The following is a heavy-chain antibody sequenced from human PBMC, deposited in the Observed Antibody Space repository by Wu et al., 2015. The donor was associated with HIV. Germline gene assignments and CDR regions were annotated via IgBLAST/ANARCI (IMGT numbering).Heavy chain of an antibody. CDR2: ITPILGST. CDR1: RDTFSRFA. Sequence: QVQLVQSGAEVKKPGSSVKVSCRASRDTFSRFAITWVRQAPGQGLECMGKITPILGSTVYTQKFQDRVTITADKSTSTSYMEFSSLTSEDTAVYYCAREVGAMLADRFDPWGQGTLVIVSS. J-gene: IGHJ5*02. D-gene: IGHD3-10*02. V-gene: IGHV1-69*04. CDR3: AREVGAMLADRFDP.